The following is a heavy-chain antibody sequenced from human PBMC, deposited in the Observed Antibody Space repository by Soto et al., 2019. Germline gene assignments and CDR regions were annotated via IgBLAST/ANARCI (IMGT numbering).Heavy chain of an antibody. CDR3: ASHDTCSSSSCYSDCYCYYMEF. CDR2: VYYSGYN. CDR1: GGSISSSSYY. D-gene: IGHD2-2*01. Sequence: SETLSLPCTVSGGSISSSSYYLGWIRQPPGNGLEWIGWVYYSGYNYCNKYLKSRVTIPVDTSKNQFSLKLCFVTAAVTAVYYCASHDTCSSSSCYSDCYCYYMEFWGQGTTVTVSS. V-gene: IGHV4-39*01. J-gene: IGHJ6*03.